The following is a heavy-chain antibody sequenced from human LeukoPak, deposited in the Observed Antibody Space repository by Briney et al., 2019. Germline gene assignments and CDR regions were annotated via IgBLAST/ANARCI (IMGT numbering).Heavy chain of an antibody. Sequence: VASVKVSCKASGYTFTSYDIHWVRQATGQGLEWMGWMNPNTGKTDFAKKFQGRVTMTRNTSINTVYMELSSLRSEDTAVYYCVRKLGAPHYFDFWGQGTLVTVSS. CDR3: VRKLGAPHYFDF. CDR2: MNPNTGKT. CDR1: GYTFTSYD. D-gene: IGHD1-26*01. J-gene: IGHJ4*02. V-gene: IGHV1-8*01.